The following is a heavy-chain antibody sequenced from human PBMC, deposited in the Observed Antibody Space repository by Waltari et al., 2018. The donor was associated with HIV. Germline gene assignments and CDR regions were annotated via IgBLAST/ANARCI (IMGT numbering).Heavy chain of an antibody. J-gene: IGHJ4*02. V-gene: IGHV3-23*01. D-gene: IGHD4-17*01. CDR2: IFGDGGST. Sequence: EVQLLESGGGLVQPGGFLRPSCAGSGFTFSSYAMTWVRQAPGKGLEWVSAIFGDGGSTFYADSVKGRFTISRDNSKNTLYLQMNSLRAEDTAVYYCAKGTLNPLTTDYWGQGTLVTVSS. CDR3: AKGTLNPLTTDY. CDR1: GFTFSSYA.